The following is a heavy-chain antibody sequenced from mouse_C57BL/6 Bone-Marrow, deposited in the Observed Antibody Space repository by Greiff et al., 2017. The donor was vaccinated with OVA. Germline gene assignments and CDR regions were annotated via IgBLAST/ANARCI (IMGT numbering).Heavy chain of an antibody. Sequence: VQLKESGAELARPGASVKMSCKASGYTFTSYTMHWVKQRPGQGLEWIGYINPSSGYTKYNQKFKDKATLTADKSSSTAYMQLSSLTSEDSAVYYCARCGTWYYFDYWGQGTTLTVSS. J-gene: IGHJ2*01. CDR1: GYTFTSYT. D-gene: IGHD1-1*02. CDR3: ARCGTWYYFDY. V-gene: IGHV1-4*01. CDR2: INPSSGYT.